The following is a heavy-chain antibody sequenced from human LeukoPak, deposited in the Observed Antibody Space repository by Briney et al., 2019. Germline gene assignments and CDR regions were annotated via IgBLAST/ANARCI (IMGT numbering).Heavy chain of an antibody. V-gene: IGHV3-9*01. J-gene: IGHJ3*02. CDR1: GFTFDDYA. CDR3: AKVTSGVCHSCLFGDAFDI. Sequence: PGGSLRLSCAASGFTFDDYAMHWVRQAPGKGLEWVSGISWNSGSIGYADSVKGRFTISRDNAKNSLYLQMNSLRAEDTALYYCAKVTSGVCHSCLFGDAFDIWGQGTMVTVSS. CDR2: ISWNSGSI. D-gene: IGHD2-2*01.